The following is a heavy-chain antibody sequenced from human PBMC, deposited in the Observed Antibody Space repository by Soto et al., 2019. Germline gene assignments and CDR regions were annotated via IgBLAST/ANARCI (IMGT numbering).Heavy chain of an antibody. V-gene: IGHV2-5*02. J-gene: IGHJ4*02. Sequence: QITLKESGPTLVKPTQTLTLTCTFSGFSLKTSGVGVGWIRQPPGKALEWLALTYWDADKRYSPSVKSRLTITKDTSKNQVVLTMTDMDPVHTATYYCARLLWFGESGFDYWGQGTPVTVSS. D-gene: IGHD3-10*01. CDR2: TYWDADK. CDR3: ARLLWFGESGFDY. CDR1: GFSLKTSGVG.